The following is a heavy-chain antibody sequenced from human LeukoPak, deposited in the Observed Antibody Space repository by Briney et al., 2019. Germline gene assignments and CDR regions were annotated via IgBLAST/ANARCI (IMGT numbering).Heavy chain of an antibody. D-gene: IGHD3-22*01. CDR1: GFTFSSYA. CDR2: ISSSGSYI. CDR3: ARDYDGSGYSDS. V-gene: IGHV3-21*01. Sequence: GGSLRLSCAASGFTFSSYAINWVRQAPGKGLEWVSCISSSGSYIYYADSVRGRFTISRDNAKNSLYLQMNSLRVEDTAVYYCARDYDGSGYSDSWGQGTLVTVSS. J-gene: IGHJ4*02.